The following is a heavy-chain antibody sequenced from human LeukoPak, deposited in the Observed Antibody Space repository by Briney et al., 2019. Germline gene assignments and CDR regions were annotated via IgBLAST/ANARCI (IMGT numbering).Heavy chain of an antibody. Sequence: GALRLSCAASGFPFSDYYMSWIRQAPGKGLEWVSYITSTGSIIYYTDSVKGRFTISRDNAKNSLYLQMNSLRAEDTAVYYCARVGQWLVEGFDPWGQGTLVTVSS. D-gene: IGHD6-19*01. CDR2: ITSTGSII. J-gene: IGHJ5*02. CDR3: ARVGQWLVEGFDP. CDR1: GFPFSDYY. V-gene: IGHV3-11*04.